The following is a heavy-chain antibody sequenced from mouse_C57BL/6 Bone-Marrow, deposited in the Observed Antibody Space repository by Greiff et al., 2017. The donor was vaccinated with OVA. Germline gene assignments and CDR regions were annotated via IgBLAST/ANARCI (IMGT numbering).Heavy chain of an antibody. CDR2: IRNKANGYTT. J-gene: IGHJ1*03. D-gene: IGHD3-3*01. Sequence: EVHLVESGGGLVQPGGSLSLSCAASGFTFTDYYMSWVRQPPGKALEWLGFIRNKANGYTTEYSASVKGRFTISRDNSQSILYLQMNALRAEDSATYYCARSGHWYFDVWGTGTTVTVSS. V-gene: IGHV7-3*01. CDR3: ARSGHWYFDV. CDR1: GFTFTDYY.